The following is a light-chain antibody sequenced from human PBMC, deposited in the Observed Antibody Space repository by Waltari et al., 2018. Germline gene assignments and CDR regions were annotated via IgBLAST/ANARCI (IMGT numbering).Light chain of an antibody. V-gene: IGKV2-28*01. J-gene: IGKJ2*01. Sequence: DIVMTQSPLSLPVTPGEPASISCRSSQSLLHSNGYTYLDWYLQKPGQSPQLLIYLSSTRASGVPDRFSGSGSGTDFSLKISRMEAEDVGVYYCMQALQTPYTFGQGTKLEIK. CDR1: QSLLHSNGYTY. CDR2: LSS. CDR3: MQALQTPYT.